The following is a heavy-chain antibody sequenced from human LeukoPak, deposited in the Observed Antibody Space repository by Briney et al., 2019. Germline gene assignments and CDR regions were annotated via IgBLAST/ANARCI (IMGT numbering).Heavy chain of an antibody. D-gene: IGHD3-10*01. CDR1: GLTFDNYA. CDR3: AKDRPGGFDY. Sequence: GRSLRLSCAASGLTFDNYAMHWVRQAPGKGLEWVSGISWNSGTIGYADSVKGRFTISRDNAKNSLYLQMNSLRAEDTALYYCAKDRPGGFDYWGQGTLVTVSS. V-gene: IGHV3-9*01. CDR2: ISWNSGTI. J-gene: IGHJ4*02.